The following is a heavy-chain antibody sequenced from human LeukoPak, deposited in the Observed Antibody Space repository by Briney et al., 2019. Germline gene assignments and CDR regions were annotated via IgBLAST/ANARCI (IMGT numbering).Heavy chain of an antibody. V-gene: IGHV4-39*01. Sequence: TASETLSLTCTVSGVSINSSSYYWGWIRQPPGKGLEWIGSLYFSGSTYYDPSLKSRVTISVDTSKNQFSLNLGSVTAADTAVYYCARGYGSSSWYFDPRPFDYWGQGTLVTVSS. J-gene: IGHJ4*01. CDR1: GVSINSSSYY. CDR2: LYFSGST. CDR3: ARGYGSSSWYFDPRPFDY. D-gene: IGHD6-13*01.